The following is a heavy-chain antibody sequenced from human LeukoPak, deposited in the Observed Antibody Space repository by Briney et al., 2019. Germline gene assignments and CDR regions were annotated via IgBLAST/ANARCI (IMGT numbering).Heavy chain of an antibody. Sequence: GASVKVSCKASGGTFSSYAISWVRQAPGQGLEWMGGIIPIFGTANYAQKFQGRVTITADKSTSTAYMELSSLRSEDTAVYYCAKDRDRSIVATIQFDYWGQGTLVTVSS. V-gene: IGHV1-69*06. CDR2: IIPIFGTA. CDR1: GGTFSSYA. CDR3: AKDRDRSIVATIQFDY. J-gene: IGHJ4*02. D-gene: IGHD5-12*01.